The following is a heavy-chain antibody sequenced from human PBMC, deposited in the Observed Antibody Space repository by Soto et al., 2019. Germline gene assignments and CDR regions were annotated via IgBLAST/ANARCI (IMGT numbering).Heavy chain of an antibody. CDR3: ARASRRITIFGVAHYYYGMDV. CDR1: GYTFTSYD. V-gene: IGHV1-8*01. J-gene: IGHJ6*02. CDR2: MNPNSGNT. D-gene: IGHD3-3*01. Sequence: ASVKVSCKASGYTFTSYDINWVRQATGQGLEWMGWMNPNSGNTGYAQKFQGRVTMTRNTSISTAYMELSSLRSEDTAVHYCARASRRITIFGVAHYYYGMDVWGQGTTVTVSS.